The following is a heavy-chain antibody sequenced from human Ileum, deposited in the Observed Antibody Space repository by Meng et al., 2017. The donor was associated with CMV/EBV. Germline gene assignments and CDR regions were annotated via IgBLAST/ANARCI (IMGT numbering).Heavy chain of an antibody. Sequence: GESLKISCATSGFIISDYYMAWIRQAPGGGLEWISYISGSSNTIYYADSVRGRFTVSRDNAKESVYLQMNSLRADDTAVYYCVRAEYGDYGGYWGQGTLVTVSS. J-gene: IGHJ4*02. CDR3: VRAEYGDYGGY. CDR2: ISGSSNTI. D-gene: IGHD4/OR15-4a*01. CDR1: GFIISDYY. V-gene: IGHV3-11*01.